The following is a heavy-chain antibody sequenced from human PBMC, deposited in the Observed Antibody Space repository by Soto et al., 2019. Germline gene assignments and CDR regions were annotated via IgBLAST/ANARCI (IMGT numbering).Heavy chain of an antibody. Sequence: PGGFLRLSCAASGVTFSNAWMNWVRQAPGKGLEWVGRIKSKTDGGTTDYAAPVKGRFTISRDDSKNTLYLQMNSLKTEDTAVYYCTTGSSIAAAGIVPAPGDYYYGMDVWGQGTTVTVSS. J-gene: IGHJ6*02. D-gene: IGHD6-13*01. CDR2: IKSKTDGGTT. V-gene: IGHV3-15*07. CDR1: GVTFSNAW. CDR3: TTGSSIAAAGIVPAPGDYYYGMDV.